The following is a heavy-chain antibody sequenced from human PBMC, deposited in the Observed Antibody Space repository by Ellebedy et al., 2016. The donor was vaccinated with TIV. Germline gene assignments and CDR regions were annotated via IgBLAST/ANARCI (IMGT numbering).Heavy chain of an antibody. CDR3: AREDDSSGYYYDTIRAFDI. CDR2: ISGDKKYM. CDR1: GFTFSNYW. V-gene: IGHV3-74*01. J-gene: IGHJ3*02. Sequence: GESLKISCAASGFTFSNYWIHWVRQAPGKGLEWVSRISGDKKYMNYADSVKGRFTISRDNAKNTVYLQMKSLRAEDTAVYYCAREDDSSGYYYDTIRAFDIWGQGTMVTVSS. D-gene: IGHD3-22*01.